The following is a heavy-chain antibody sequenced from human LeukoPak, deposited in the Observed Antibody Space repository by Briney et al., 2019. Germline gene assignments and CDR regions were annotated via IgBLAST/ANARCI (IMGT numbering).Heavy chain of an antibody. D-gene: IGHD6-19*01. V-gene: IGHV3-66*01. CDR2: IYSGGST. Sequence: GGSLRLSCAASGFTVSSNHMSWVRQAPGKGLEWVSVIYSGGSTYYADSVKGRFTISRDNSKNTLYLQMNSLRAEDTAVYYCASADSSGWAATYWGQGTLVTVSS. CDR3: ASADSSGWAATY. J-gene: IGHJ4*02. CDR1: GFTVSSNH.